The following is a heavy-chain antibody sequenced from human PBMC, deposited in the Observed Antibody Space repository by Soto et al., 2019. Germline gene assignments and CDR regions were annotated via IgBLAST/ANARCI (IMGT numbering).Heavy chain of an antibody. D-gene: IGHD2-15*01. CDR2: IYYTGNT. J-gene: IGHJ4*02. CDR3: AREQWGYDS. Sequence: QVQLQESGPELVKPSQTLSLTCTVSGGSISSNGHYWTWIRQHPGKGLEWIAYIYYTGNTYYNPSLQSRLSISVATSKNQFSLNLRSVTAADTAVYYCAREQWGYDSWGQGTLVTVSS. V-gene: IGHV4-31*03. CDR1: GGSISSNGHY.